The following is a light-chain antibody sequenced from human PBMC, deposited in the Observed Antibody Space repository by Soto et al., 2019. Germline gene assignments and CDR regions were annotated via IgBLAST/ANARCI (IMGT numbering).Light chain of an antibody. CDR1: QSLLHSDGYNY. Sequence: DIVMTQSPLSLPVTPGEPASISCRSSQSLLHSDGYNYLEWFLQRPGQSPQVLIFWGSTRAPGVPDRFSGSGSGADFTLKISRVEAEDVEVYYCMQSLQTPLTFGGGTKVEIK. CDR2: WGS. V-gene: IGKV2-28*01. CDR3: MQSLQTPLT. J-gene: IGKJ4*01.